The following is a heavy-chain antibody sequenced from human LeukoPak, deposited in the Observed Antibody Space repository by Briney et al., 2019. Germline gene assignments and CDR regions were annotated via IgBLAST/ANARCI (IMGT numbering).Heavy chain of an antibody. D-gene: IGHD1-14*01. CDR3: ARTTGRYTRNEPIDY. CDR1: GYTFTGYY. CDR2: INPNSGGT. J-gene: IGHJ4*02. Sequence: GASVKVSCKASGYTFTGYYMHWVRQAPGQGLEWMGWINPNSGGTNYAQKFQGRVTMTRDTSISTAYMERSRLRSDDTAVYYCARTTGRYTRNEPIDYWGQGTLVTVSS. V-gene: IGHV1-2*02.